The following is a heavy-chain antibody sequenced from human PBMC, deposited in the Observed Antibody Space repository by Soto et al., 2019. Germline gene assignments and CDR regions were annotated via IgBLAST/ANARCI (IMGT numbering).Heavy chain of an antibody. V-gene: IGHV3-11*01. CDR1: GFTFSDYY. Sequence: PGGSLRLSCAASGFTFSDYYMSWIRQAPGKGLEWVSYIGTSGSTIYYADSVKGRFTISRDNAKNSLYLQMNSLRAEDTAVYYCARDCASGAPCYSDGFWYYGMDVWGQGTTVTVSS. D-gene: IGHD2-15*01. J-gene: IGHJ6*02. CDR3: ARDCASGAPCYSDGFWYYGMDV. CDR2: IGTSGSTI.